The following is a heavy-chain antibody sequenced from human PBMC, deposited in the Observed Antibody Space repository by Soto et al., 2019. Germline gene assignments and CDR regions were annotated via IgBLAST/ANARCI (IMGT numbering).Heavy chain of an antibody. D-gene: IGHD3-3*01. CDR1: GFTFSRYW. CDR2: INSDGSDT. J-gene: IGHJ6*03. Sequence: EVQLVESGGGLVQPGGSLPLSCAASGFTFSRYWLYWVRQAPGKGLVWVSRINSDGSDTSNAGSVKGRFTISRDNAKNTLYLQMNSLRAEDTAVYYCARVEDFWGGYYSSMDVWGKGTTVTVSS. CDR3: ARVEDFWGGYYSSMDV. V-gene: IGHV3-74*01.